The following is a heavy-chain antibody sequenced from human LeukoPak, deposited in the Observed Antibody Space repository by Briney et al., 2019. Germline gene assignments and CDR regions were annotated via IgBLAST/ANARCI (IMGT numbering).Heavy chain of an antibody. CDR2: IWYDGSNK. CDR3: AREMNFPGSPYYFDY. D-gene: IGHD1-7*01. V-gene: IGHV3-33*01. CDR1: GFTFSSYG. J-gene: IGHJ4*02. Sequence: GGSLRLSCAASGFTFSSYGMHWVRQAPGKGLEWVAVIWYDGSNKYYADSVKGRFTISRDNSKNTLYLQMNSLRAEDTAVYYCAREMNFPGSPYYFDYWGQGTLVTVSS.